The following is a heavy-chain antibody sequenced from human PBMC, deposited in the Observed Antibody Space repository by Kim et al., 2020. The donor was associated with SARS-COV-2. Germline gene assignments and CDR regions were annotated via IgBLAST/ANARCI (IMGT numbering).Heavy chain of an antibody. D-gene: IGHD2-2*01. J-gene: IGHJ4*02. Sequence: QKFQGRVTITADKSTSTAYMELSSLRSEDTAVYYCARDAEGVVVPAAIGYWGQGTLVTVSS. V-gene: IGHV1-69*04. CDR3: ARDAEGVVVPAAIGY.